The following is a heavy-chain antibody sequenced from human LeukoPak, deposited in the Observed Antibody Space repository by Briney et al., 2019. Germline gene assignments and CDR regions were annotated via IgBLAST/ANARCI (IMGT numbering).Heavy chain of an antibody. V-gene: IGHV1-2*02. CDR1: GYTFTGYC. CDR3: ARGRGGGDPTISIDY. J-gene: IGHJ4*02. Sequence: ASVKVSCKASGYTFTGYCMHWERQAPGQGLEWMGWINPNSGGTNYAQKFQGRVTMTRDTSISTAYMELSRLRSDDTAVYYCARGRGGGDPTISIDYWGQGTLVTVSS. CDR2: INPNSGGT. D-gene: IGHD3-16*01.